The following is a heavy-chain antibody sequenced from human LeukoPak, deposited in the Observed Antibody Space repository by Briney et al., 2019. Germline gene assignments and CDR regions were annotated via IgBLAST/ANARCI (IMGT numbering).Heavy chain of an antibody. CDR2: INPNSGGT. J-gene: IGHJ4*02. CDR1: GYTFTGYY. V-gene: IGHV1-2*02. D-gene: IGHD2-2*01. Sequence: ASVKVSCKASGYTFTGYYMHWVRQAPGQGLEWMGWINPNSGGTKYAQKFQGRVTMTRDTSISTAYMELSRLRSDDTAVYYCARDGYQPRPYDYWGQGTLVTVSS. CDR3: ARDGYQPRPYDY.